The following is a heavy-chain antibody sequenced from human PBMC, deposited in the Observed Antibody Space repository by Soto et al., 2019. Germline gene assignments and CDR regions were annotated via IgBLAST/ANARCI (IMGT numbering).Heavy chain of an antibody. J-gene: IGHJ4*02. CDR3: ARVIASAADFDY. CDR2: ISAYNRNT. D-gene: IGHD6-25*01. Sequence: QVQLVQSGAEVKKPGASVKVSCKASGYTFTSYGLSWVRQAPGQGLEWMGWISAYNRNTNYAQKLQGGVTMTTNTTTSTASTELRSLRSDDTAVFSCARVIASAADFDYWGQGTLVTVSS. V-gene: IGHV1-18*01. CDR1: GYTFTSYG.